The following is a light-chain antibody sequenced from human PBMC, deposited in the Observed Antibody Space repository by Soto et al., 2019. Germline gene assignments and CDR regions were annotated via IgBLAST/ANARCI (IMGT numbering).Light chain of an antibody. CDR2: DAS. Sequence: EIVLTQSPATLSLSPGERATLSCRASQSVSRHLAWYQQKPGQAPRLLIYDASNRATGIPARFSGSGSGTDFTLTISSLEPEDFAVYYCQQYNNWPLNFGGGTKVDIK. CDR3: QQYNNWPLN. J-gene: IGKJ4*01. V-gene: IGKV3-11*01. CDR1: QSVSRH.